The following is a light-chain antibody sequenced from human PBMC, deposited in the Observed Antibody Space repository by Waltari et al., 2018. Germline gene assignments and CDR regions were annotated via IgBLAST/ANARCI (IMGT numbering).Light chain of an antibody. CDR2: KVS. CDR3: MQGTHWPVYT. Sequence: VVMTQSPLSLPVTLGQPASISCRSSESLLFSDGKTYFNWFHQRPGQSPRRLIYKVSNRDSGVPDRFSGSGSDTVFTLKISRVEAEDVGVYYCMQGTHWPVYTFGQGTRLEIK. J-gene: IGKJ2*01. CDR1: ESLLFSDGKTY. V-gene: IGKV2-30*01.